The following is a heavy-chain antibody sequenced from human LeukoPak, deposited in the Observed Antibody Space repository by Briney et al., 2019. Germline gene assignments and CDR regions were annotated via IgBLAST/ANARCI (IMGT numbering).Heavy chain of an antibody. Sequence: SQTLSLTCAISGDSVSSNSAAWNWIRQSPSRGLEWLGRTYYRSKWSTYYAVSVKSRISINRDTSKNQISLQLNSVTPEDTAVYYWARSTGPIDYWGRGTLVTVSS. J-gene: IGHJ4*02. D-gene: IGHD1-1*01. CDR3: ARSTGPIDY. CDR1: GDSVSSNSAA. V-gene: IGHV6-1*01. CDR2: TYYRSKWST.